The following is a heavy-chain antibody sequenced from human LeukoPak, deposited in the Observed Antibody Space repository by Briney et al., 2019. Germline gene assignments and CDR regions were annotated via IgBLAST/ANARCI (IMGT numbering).Heavy chain of an antibody. J-gene: IGHJ4*02. D-gene: IGHD2-2*01. CDR3: ARYRSSTEEFDY. V-gene: IGHV3-33*01. CDR1: GFTFSSYG. CDR2: IWYDGSNK. Sequence: PGGSLRPSCAASGFTFSSYGMHWVRQAPGKGLEWVAVIWYDGSNKYYADSVKGRFTISRDNSKNTLYLQMNSLRAEDTAVYYCARYRSSTEEFDYWGQGTLVTVSS.